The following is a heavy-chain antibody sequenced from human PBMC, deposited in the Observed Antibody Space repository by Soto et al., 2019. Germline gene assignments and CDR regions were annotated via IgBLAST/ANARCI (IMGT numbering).Heavy chain of an antibody. D-gene: IGHD6-19*01. CDR3: AKGGRQWLVKSDFNY. V-gene: IGHV3-30*18. J-gene: IGHJ4*02. CDR2: VSHDGRNT. CDR1: GFTFSDYT. Sequence: CRGLSGASSGFTFSDYTMHWVHQAPGKGLEWVAVVSHDGRNTHYADSVKGRFTISRDSSKNTVSLEMTSLRAEDTAVYYCAKGGRQWLVKSDFNYCVQGSLFLVSS.